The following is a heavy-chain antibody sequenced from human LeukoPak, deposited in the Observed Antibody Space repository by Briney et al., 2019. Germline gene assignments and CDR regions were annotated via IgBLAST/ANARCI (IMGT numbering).Heavy chain of an antibody. V-gene: IGHV1-69*06. CDR2: IIPIFGTA. J-gene: IGHJ4*02. Sequence: GASVKVSCKASGGTFSSYAISWVRQAPGQGLEWMGGIIPIFGTANYAQKFQGRVTITADKSTSTAYMELGSLRSEDTAVYYCARYSSSYPQTGFFDYWGQGTLVTVSS. D-gene: IGHD6-6*01. CDR3: ARYSSSYPQTGFFDY. CDR1: GGTFSSYA.